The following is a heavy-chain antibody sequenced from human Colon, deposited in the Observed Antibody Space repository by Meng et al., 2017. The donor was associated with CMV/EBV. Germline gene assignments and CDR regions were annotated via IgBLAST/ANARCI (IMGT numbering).Heavy chain of an antibody. V-gene: IGHV4-39*07. CDR3: ARATLTIFGVVIPPHWFDP. Sequence: QLPPPEVGPGLVTPSETLALTCTVSGGSISSSSYYWGWIRQPPGKGLEWIGSIYYSGSTYYNPSLKSRVTISVDTSKNQFSLKLSSVTAADTAVYYCARATLTIFGVVIPPHWFDPWGQGTLVTVSS. CDR2: IYYSGST. CDR1: GGSISSSSYY. J-gene: IGHJ5*02. D-gene: IGHD3-3*01.